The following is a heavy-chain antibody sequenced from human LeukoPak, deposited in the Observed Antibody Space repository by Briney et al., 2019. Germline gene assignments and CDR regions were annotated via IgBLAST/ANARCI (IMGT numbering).Heavy chain of an antibody. CDR2: ISYDGNNR. D-gene: IGHD6-13*01. V-gene: IGHV3-30-3*01. J-gene: IGHJ4*02. CDR1: GFTFSSYA. CDR3: ARDISSSWYALSPDY. Sequence: PGRSLRLSCAASGFTFSSYAMHWVRQAPGKGLEWVAVISYDGNNRYYADSMKGRFTISRDNSKNTLYLQMNSLRTEDTAVYYCARDISSSWYALSPDYWGQGTLVIVSS.